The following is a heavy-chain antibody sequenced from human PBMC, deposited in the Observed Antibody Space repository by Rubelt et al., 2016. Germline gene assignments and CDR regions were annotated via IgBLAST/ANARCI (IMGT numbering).Heavy chain of an antibody. Sequence: QVQLVQSGAEVKKPGSSVMVSCKASGGTFRSYAISWVRQAPGQGLEWMGGIIPIFGTATYAQKFQGRVTIIADESTSTSYRELSSLRSEDTAVYYCARRQQLGPFDYWGQGTLVTVSS. J-gene: IGHJ4*02. CDR3: ARRQQLGPFDY. CDR1: GGTFRSYA. D-gene: IGHD6-13*01. CDR2: IIPIFGTA. V-gene: IGHV1-69*01.